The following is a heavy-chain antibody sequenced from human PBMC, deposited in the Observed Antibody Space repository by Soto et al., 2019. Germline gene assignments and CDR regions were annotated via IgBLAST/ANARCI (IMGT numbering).Heavy chain of an antibody. CDR2: IYYSGST. J-gene: IGHJ4*02. CDR1: GGSVSSGSYY. D-gene: IGHD3-3*01. V-gene: IGHV4-61*01. CDR3: ARGWGQTDFWSGYYPALFDY. Sequence: PSETLSLTCTVSGGSVSSGSYYWSWIRQPPGKGLEWIGYIYYSGSTNYNPSLKSRVTISVDTSKNQFSLKLSSVTAADTAVYYCARGWGQTDFWSGYYPALFDYWGQGTLVTVSS.